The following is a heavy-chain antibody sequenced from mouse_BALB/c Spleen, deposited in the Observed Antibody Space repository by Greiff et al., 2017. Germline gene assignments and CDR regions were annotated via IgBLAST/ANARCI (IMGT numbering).Heavy chain of an antibody. CDR1: GYSITSDYA. J-gene: IGHJ1*01. Sequence: EVKLQESGPGLVKPSQSLSLTCTVTGYSITSDYAWNWIRQFPGNKLEWMGYISYSGSTSYNPSLKSRISITRDTSKNQFFLQLNSVTTEDTATYYCARSNYYGSSPYWYFDVWGAGTTVTVSS. CDR2: ISYSGST. V-gene: IGHV3-2*02. D-gene: IGHD1-1*01. CDR3: ARSNYYGSSPYWYFDV.